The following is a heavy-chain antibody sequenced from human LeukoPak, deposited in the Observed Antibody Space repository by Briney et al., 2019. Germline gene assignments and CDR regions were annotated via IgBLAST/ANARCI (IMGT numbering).Heavy chain of an antibody. CDR3: AKAPQLPKTLSRRYDSSGYSPFDY. Sequence: GMSLRRSCAASGFTFSSYGMSWVRQAPGKGLEWVSAISGSGGSTYHADSVKGRFTISRDNSKNTLYLQMNSLRAEDTAVYYCAKAPQLPKTLSRRYDSSGYSPFDYWGQGTLVTVSS. CDR2: ISGSGGST. D-gene: IGHD3-22*01. CDR1: GFTFSSYG. V-gene: IGHV3-23*01. J-gene: IGHJ4*02.